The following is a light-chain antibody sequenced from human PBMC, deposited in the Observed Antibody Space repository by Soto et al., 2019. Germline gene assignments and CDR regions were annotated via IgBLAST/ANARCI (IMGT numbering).Light chain of an antibody. CDR1: QSVDSN. CDR2: GAS. V-gene: IGKV3D-15*01. CDR3: QQYNDWPLT. J-gene: IGKJ4*01. Sequence: VGMTPSPSTLSVAPGDGAPLSCRASQSVDSNLAWYQQKPGQTPRLLMYGASTRPTGIPARFSGSGSGTEFTPTIISLQSEDSAVYYCQQYNDWPLTFGGGTKVDI.